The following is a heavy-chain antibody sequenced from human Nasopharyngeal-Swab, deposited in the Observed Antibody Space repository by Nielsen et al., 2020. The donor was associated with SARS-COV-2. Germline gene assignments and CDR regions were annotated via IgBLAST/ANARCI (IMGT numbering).Heavy chain of an antibody. J-gene: IGHJ6*02. CDR3: AISSGYYMALYYYYGMDV. D-gene: IGHD3-22*01. CDR1: GYTFTSYV. Sequence: ASVKVSCKASGYTFTSYVMHWVRQAPGQRLEGMGWINACNGNTKYSQKFQGRVTITRDTSASTAYMELSSLRSEDTAVYYCAISSGYYMALYYYYGMDVWGQGTTVTVSS. CDR2: INACNGNT. V-gene: IGHV1-3*01.